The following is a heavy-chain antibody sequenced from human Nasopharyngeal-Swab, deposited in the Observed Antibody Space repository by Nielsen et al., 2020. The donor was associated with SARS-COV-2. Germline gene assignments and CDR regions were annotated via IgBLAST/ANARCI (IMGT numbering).Heavy chain of an antibody. Sequence: SETLSLTCAVYGGSFSGYYWSWIRQPPGKGLEWIGEINHSGSTNYNPSLKSRVTISVDTSKYQFSLKLSSVTAADTAVYYCARLPHRDTAMVKAVVLDYWGQGTLVTVSS. J-gene: IGHJ4*02. CDR2: INHSGST. CDR1: GGSFSGYY. CDR3: ARLPHRDTAMVKAVVLDY. V-gene: IGHV4-34*01. D-gene: IGHD5-18*01.